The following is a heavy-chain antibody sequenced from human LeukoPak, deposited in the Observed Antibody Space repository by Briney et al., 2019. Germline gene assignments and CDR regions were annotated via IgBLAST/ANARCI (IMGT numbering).Heavy chain of an antibody. J-gene: IGHJ4*02. D-gene: IGHD2-21*02. CDR1: VYTFTSYG. CDR2: ISAYNGNT. CDR3: ARGVVTGVPLAHNY. Sequence: GASVNVSCKASVYTFTSYGISWVRQAPGQGLEWMGWISAYNGNTNYAQKLQGRVTMTTDTSTSTAYMELRSLRSDDTAVYYCARGVVTGVPLAHNYWGQGTLVTVSS. V-gene: IGHV1-18*01.